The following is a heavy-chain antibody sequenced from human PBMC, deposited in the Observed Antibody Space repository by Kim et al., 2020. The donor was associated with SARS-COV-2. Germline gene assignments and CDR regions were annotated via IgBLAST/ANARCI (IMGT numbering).Heavy chain of an antibody. CDR2: I. Sequence: IYYADSVKGRFTISRDNAKNSLYLQMNSLRAEDTAVYYCPRGIAVALNDYWGQGTLVTVSS. J-gene: IGHJ4*02. V-gene: IGHV3-21*01. CDR3: PRGIAVALNDY. D-gene: IGHD6-19*01.